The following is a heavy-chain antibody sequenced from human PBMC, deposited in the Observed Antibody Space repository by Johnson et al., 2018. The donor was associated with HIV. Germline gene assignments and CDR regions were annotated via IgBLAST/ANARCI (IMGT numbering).Heavy chain of an antibody. J-gene: IGHJ3*02. Sequence: VQLVESGGVLVQPGGSLRLSCAASGFTFSNYWMNWVRQAPGRGLVWVANIKQDGSEKYCVDPVQGRFTISRDNSKKSLYLQMNSLRAEDTALYYCAKDVGTAAGTLQGAFDIWGQGTMVTVSS. CDR3: AKDVGTAAGTLQGAFDI. CDR2: IKQDGSEK. D-gene: IGHD6-13*01. V-gene: IGHV3-7*05. CDR1: GFTFSNYW.